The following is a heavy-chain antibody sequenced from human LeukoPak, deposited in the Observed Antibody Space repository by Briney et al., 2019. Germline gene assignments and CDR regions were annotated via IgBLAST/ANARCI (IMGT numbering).Heavy chain of an antibody. V-gene: IGHV4-34*01. D-gene: IGHD6-13*01. CDR3: ARGQTSSSWSYYYYYGMDV. CDR2: INHSGST. CDR1: GGSFSGYY. Sequence: PSETLSLTCAVYGGSFSGYYWSWIRQPPGKGLEWIGEINHSGSTNYNPSLKSRVTISVDTSKNQFSLKLSSVTAADTAVYYCARGQTSSSWSYYYYYGMDVWGQGTTVTVSS. J-gene: IGHJ6*02.